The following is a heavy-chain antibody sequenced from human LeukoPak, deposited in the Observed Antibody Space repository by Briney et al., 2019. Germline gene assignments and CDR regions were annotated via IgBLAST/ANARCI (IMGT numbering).Heavy chain of an antibody. J-gene: IGHJ6*02. CDR2: ISGSGGST. Sequence: GGSLRLSCAASGFTFSSYAMSWVRQAPGKGLEWVSAISGSGGSTYYADSVKGRFTISRDNSKNTLYLQMNSLRAEDTAVYYCEGSSSLYYYYGMDVWGQGTTVTVSS. D-gene: IGHD6-13*01. CDR3: EGSSSLYYYYGMDV. CDR1: GFTFSSYA. V-gene: IGHV3-23*01.